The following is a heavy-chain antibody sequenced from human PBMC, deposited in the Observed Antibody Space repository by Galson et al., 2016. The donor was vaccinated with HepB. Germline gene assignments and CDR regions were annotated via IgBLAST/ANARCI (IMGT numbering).Heavy chain of an antibody. CDR1: SGAISVYY. CDR3: VKVRDGGMFDR. J-gene: IGHJ5*02. Sequence: SETLSLTCTVSSGAISVYYWTWIRQSPGKGLEWIGYVFRDGSTDYNPSLNSRVTMSLDTSRNQFYLRLNSVTAADTAVYYCVKVRDGGMFDRWGQGIRVTVSS. D-gene: IGHD5-24*01. CDR2: VFRDGST. V-gene: IGHV4-59*01.